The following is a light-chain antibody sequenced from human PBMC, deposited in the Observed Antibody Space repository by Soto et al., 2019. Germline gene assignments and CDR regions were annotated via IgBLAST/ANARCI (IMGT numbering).Light chain of an antibody. CDR1: QSISSW. CDR2: KAS. J-gene: IGKJ3*01. Sequence: DIPMTQSPSTLSASVGDRVTITCRASQSISSWLAWYQQKPGKAPKLLIYKASTLESGVPSRISGSGSGTEFTLTISSLQPDDFATYYCQQSFTFGPGTKVDIK. V-gene: IGKV1-5*03. CDR3: QQSFT.